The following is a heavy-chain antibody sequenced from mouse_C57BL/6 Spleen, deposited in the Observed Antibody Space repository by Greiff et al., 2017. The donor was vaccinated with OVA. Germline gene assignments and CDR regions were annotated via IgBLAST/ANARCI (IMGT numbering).Heavy chain of an antibody. J-gene: IGHJ3*01. CDR2: IHPNSGST. D-gene: IGHD2-5*01. V-gene: IGHV1-64*01. Sequence: QVQLQQPGAELVKPGASVKLSCKASGYTFTSYWMHWVKQRPGQGLEWIGMIHPNSGSTNYNEKFKSKATLTVDKSSSTAYMQLSSLTSEDSAVYYCASRRDSNCGGAWFAYWGQGTLVTVSA. CDR3: ASRRDSNCGGAWFAY. CDR1: GYTFTSYW.